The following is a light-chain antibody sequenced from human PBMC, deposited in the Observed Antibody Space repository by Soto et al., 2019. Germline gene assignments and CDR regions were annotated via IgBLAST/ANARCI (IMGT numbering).Light chain of an antibody. J-gene: IGKJ1*01. CDR3: QQYGSSRWT. CDR2: GAS. V-gene: IGKV3-20*01. CDR1: QSVSSIY. Sequence: ERVLIQSPGAPSMSPGERATLSCRASQSVSSIYLAWYQQKPGQAPRLLIYGASSRATGIQDRFSGSGSGTDFTLTISRLEPEDFAVYYCQQYGSSRWTFGQGTKV.